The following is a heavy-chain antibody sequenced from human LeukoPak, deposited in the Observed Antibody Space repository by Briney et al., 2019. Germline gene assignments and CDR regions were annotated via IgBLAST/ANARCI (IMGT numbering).Heavy chain of an antibody. CDR1: GGSISSYY. J-gene: IGHJ4*02. CDR3: ARHPCHYHDRSGYPAEYYFDY. V-gene: IGHV4-59*08. CDR2: IYYSGSN. Sequence: KASETLSLTCTVSGGSISSYYWSWIRQPPGKGLEWLGYIYYSGSNNYNPSLKSLVTISVDTSKNQFSLQLSSVTAADTAVYYCARHPCHYHDRSGYPAEYYFDYWGQGTLVTVSS. D-gene: IGHD3-22*01.